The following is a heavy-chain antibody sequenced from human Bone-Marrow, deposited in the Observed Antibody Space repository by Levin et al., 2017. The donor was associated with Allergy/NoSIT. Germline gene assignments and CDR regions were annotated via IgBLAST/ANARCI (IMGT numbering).Heavy chain of an antibody. J-gene: IGHJ6*02. CDR2: ISFNGGAT. V-gene: IGHV3-23*01. Sequence: GESLKISCAASGFTFNNYAMCWVRQAPGRGLEWVSAISFNGGATYYSDSVKGRFTISRDTSKSTMYLQMNSLRAEDAAVYYCAKIPRAAGTTFRAWYQYYAMDVWGQGTTVTVSS. CDR1: GFTFNNYA. CDR3: AKIPRAAGTTFRAWYQYYAMDV. D-gene: IGHD1-1*01.